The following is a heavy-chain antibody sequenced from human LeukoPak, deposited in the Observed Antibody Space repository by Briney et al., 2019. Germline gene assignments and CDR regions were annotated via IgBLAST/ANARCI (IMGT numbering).Heavy chain of an antibody. D-gene: IGHD2-2*01. CDR1: GFTFSRYS. Sequence: PGGSLRLSCAASGFTFSRYSMNWVRQAPGKGLEWVSSISSGSTYIYYADSVKGRFTISRDNAENSLLLQMNSLRAEDTAVYYCARVAQIVVTPAAQARPGPSGIDYWGQGTLVTVPS. J-gene: IGHJ4*02. CDR3: ARVAQIVVTPAAQARPGPSGIDY. CDR2: ISSGSTYI. V-gene: IGHV3-21*01.